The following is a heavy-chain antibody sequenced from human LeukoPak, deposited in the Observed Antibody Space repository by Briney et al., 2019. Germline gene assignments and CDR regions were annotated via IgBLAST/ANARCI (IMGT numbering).Heavy chain of an antibody. CDR1: GYSISSGYY. CDR3: ARDALILDY. D-gene: IGHD2-8*01. CDR2: MYHSGST. V-gene: IGHV4-38-2*02. Sequence: PSETLSLTCAVSGYSISSGYYWGWIRQPPGKGLEWIGSMYHSGSTYYNPSLESRVTMSVDTSKNQFSLKLSSVTAADTAVYYCARDALILDYWGQGTLVTASS. J-gene: IGHJ4*02.